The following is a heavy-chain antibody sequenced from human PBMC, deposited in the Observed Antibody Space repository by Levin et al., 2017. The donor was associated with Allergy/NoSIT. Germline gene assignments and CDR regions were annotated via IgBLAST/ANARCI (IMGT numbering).Heavy chain of an antibody. D-gene: IGHD3-3*01. CDR1: GYTFTGYY. CDR2: INPNSGGT. Sequence: ASVKVSCKASGYTFTGYYMHWVRQAPGQGLEWMGWINPNSGGTNYAQKFQGRVTMTRDTSISTAYMELSRLRSDDTAVYYCAGSERGVLRFLADGNWFDPWGQGTLVTVSS. J-gene: IGHJ5*02. CDR3: AGSERGVLRFLADGNWFDP. V-gene: IGHV1-2*02.